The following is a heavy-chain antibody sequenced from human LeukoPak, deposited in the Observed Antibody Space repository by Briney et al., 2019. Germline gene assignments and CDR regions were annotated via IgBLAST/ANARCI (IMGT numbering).Heavy chain of an antibody. CDR2: IYISGST. CDR3: AGELWTNRYQYYGMDV. D-gene: IGHD5-18*01. CDR1: GGSTSNYY. J-gene: IGHJ6*02. Sequence: PSETLSLTCTVFGGSTSNYYWNWIRQPAGKGLEWIGRIYISGSTKYNPSLESRVTMSVDTSKNQLSLSLESVTAADTAVYYCAGELWTNRYQYYGMDVWGQGTTVTVSS. V-gene: IGHV4-4*07.